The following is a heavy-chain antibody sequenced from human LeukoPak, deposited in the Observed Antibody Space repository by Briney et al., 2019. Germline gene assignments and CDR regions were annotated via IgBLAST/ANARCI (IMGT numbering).Heavy chain of an antibody. D-gene: IGHD3-16*01. CDR3: AKALGGYHFDF. CDR2: ISRSGGNT. CDR1: GFTFSSYG. Sequence: GGSLRLSCAASGFTFSSYGMIWVRQAPGKGLEWVSSISRSGGNTYYADSVKGRFTISRDNSKNTLFLHMNSLRAEDTAVYYCAKALGGYHFDFWGQGTLVTVSS. V-gene: IGHV3-23*01. J-gene: IGHJ4*02.